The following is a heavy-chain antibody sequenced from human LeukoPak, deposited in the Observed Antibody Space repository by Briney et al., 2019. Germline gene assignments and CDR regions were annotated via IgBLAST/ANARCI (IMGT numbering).Heavy chain of an antibody. CDR1: GYTFTSYG. D-gene: IGHD6-13*01. CDR2: IIPIFGTA. CDR3: ARAGYLTMTPGGYFDY. V-gene: IGHV1-69*13. J-gene: IGHJ4*02. Sequence: SVKVPCKASGYTFTSYGISWVRQAPGQGLEWMGGIIPIFGTANYAQKFQGRVTITADESTSTAYMELSSLRSEDTAVYYCARAGYLTMTPGGYFDYWGQGTLVTVSS.